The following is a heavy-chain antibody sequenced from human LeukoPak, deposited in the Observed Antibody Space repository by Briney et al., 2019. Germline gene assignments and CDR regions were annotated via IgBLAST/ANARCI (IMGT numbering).Heavy chain of an antibody. Sequence: PSETLSLTCAVYGGSFSGYYWSWIRQPPGKALEWIGEINHSGSTNYNPSLKSRVTISVDTSKNQFSLKLSSVTAADTAVYYCARGGRDPSGSGPMVRGVITDNWFDPWGQGTLVTVSS. J-gene: IGHJ5*02. V-gene: IGHV4-34*01. CDR2: INHSGST. D-gene: IGHD3-10*01. CDR1: GGSFSGYY. CDR3: ARGGRDPSGSGPMVRGVITDNWFDP.